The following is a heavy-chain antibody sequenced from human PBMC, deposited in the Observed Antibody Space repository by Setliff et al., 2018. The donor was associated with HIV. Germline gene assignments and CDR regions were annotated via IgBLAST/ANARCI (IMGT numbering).Heavy chain of an antibody. V-gene: IGHV3-23*01. D-gene: IGHD3-22*01. J-gene: IGHJ4*02. CDR1: GFTFRNYK. Sequence: PGGSLRLSCAASGFTFRNYKFNWVRQAPGRGLEWVSSISIGATSVDYADSVKGRFTISRDNSKNTVYLQMNSLRAEDTAEYYCAKELAASGLGYFDSWGRGILVTVSS. CDR3: AKELAASGLGYFDS. CDR2: ISIGATSV.